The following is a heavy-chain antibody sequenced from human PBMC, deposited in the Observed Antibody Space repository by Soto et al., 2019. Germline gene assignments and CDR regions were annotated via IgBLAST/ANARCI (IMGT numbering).Heavy chain of an antibody. CDR1: GGSVSSGSYY. J-gene: IGHJ3*02. CDR2: IYNSGST. Sequence: QVQLQESGPGLVKPSETLSLTCTVSGGSVSSGSYYWSWIRQRPGKGLEWIGYIYNSGSTNYNPSLKSRVTISVDTSKNLFSLKLSSVTAADTAVYYCAGNKGDAFDIWGQGTMFTVSS. CDR3: AGNKGDAFDI. V-gene: IGHV4-61*01.